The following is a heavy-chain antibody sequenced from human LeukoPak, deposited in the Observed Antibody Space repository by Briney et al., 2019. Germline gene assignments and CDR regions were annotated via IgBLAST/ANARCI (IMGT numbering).Heavy chain of an antibody. CDR1: GYTFTVHG. J-gene: IGHJ4*02. CDR3: ARDYGIAVAATGY. D-gene: IGHD6-19*01. V-gene: IGHV1-18*01. Sequence: ASVKVSCKASGYTFTVHGISWVRQAPGQGLEWMGWISSNNGKTKYPQKFQDRVTMTTDTSTNTVYMEMRSLRSDDTAVYYCARDYGIAVAATGYWGQGTLVTVSS. CDR2: ISSNNGKT.